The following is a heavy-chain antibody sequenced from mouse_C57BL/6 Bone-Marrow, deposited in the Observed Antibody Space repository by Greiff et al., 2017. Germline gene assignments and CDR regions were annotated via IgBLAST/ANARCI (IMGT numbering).Heavy chain of an antibody. V-gene: IGHV14-2*01. Sequence: VQLQQPGAELVKPGASVKLSCKASGYTFTSYCMRWVKQRTGQGLEWIGRIDPEGGETKYTTKFQGKATITADTSSTTAYLQLSILTSEDTAVYYWARRFAYGGQGTLVTVSA. CDR3: ARRFAY. J-gene: IGHJ3*01. CDR1: GYTFTSYC. CDR2: IDPEGGET.